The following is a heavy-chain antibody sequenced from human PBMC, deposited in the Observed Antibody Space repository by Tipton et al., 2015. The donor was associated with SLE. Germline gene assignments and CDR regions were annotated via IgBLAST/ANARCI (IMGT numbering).Heavy chain of an antibody. J-gene: IGHJ5*02. V-gene: IGHV4-31*03. CDR3: ARHGGVTPFDP. CDR1: GASISSGGYY. Sequence: TLSLTCTVSGASISSGGYYWSWIRQHPGKGLEWIGYIYYTGATYFNPSLESRVTISLDTSKNQFSLRLNSVTAADTAVYYCARHGGVTPFDPWGQGTLVTVSS. CDR2: IYYTGAT. D-gene: IGHD3-16*01.